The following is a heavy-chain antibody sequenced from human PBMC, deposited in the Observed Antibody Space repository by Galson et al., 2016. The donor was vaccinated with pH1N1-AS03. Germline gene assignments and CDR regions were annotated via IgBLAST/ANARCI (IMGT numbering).Heavy chain of an antibody. CDR3: GRHLRSSYSMDV. D-gene: IGHD2-15*01. CDR1: GGSVNGYY. V-gene: IGHV4-59*08. Sequence: SETLSLTCTVSGGSVNGYYWTWIRQPPGEGLEWIGQIFYIGDTLYTPSLRGRVTMSVDTSKNQLSLRLSSVTAADTAVYYCGRHLRSSYSMDVWGQGTTVTVSS. J-gene: IGHJ6*02. CDR2: IFYIGDT.